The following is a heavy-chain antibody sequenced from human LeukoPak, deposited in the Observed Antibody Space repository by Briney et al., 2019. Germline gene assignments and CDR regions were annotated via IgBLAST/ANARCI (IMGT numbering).Heavy chain of an antibody. CDR1: GASLSRHY. V-gene: IGHV4-59*11. CDR2: IYYSGST. J-gene: IGHJ5*02. D-gene: IGHD6-13*01. Sequence: PSETLSLTCAVSGASLSRHYWSWIRQSPGRGLEWIGYIYYSGSTNYNPSLKSRVTISVDTSKNQFSLKLSSVTAADTAVYYCTRDLAHSWYYHWGRGILVTVSS. CDR3: TRDLAHSWYYH.